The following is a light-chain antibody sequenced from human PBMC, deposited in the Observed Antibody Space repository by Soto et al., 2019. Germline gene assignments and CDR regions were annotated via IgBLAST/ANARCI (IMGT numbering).Light chain of an antibody. CDR3: CSYVSSKTYV. V-gene: IGLV2-14*01. CDR2: EVS. Sequence: QSVLTQPASVSGSPGQSITISCTGTRTDVGGYNFVSWYQQHPGKAPKLIIYEVSNRPSGVSNRFSGSKSDNTASLTISGLQAEDEADYYCCSYVSSKTYVFGTGPKVTVL. J-gene: IGLJ1*01. CDR1: RTDVGGYNF.